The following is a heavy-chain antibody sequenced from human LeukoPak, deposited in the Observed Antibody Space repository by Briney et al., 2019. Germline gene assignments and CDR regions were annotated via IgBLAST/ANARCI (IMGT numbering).Heavy chain of an antibody. V-gene: IGHV3-30*02. CDR3: ARLLYDILTGYLL. J-gene: IGHJ4*02. CDR1: GFTFSSYG. Sequence: GGSLRLSCAASGFTFSSYGMHWVRQAPGKGLEWVAFIRYDGSNKYYADSVKGRFTISRDNSKNTLYMQMNSLRSEDTAVYYCARLLYDILTGYLLWGQGTLVTVSS. CDR2: IRYDGSNK. D-gene: IGHD3-9*01.